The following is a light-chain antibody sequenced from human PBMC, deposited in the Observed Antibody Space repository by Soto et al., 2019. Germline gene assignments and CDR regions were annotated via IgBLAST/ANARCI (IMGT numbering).Light chain of an antibody. CDR2: DAS. J-gene: IGKJ3*01. V-gene: IGKV1-5*01. CDR3: QQYNSYAFT. Sequence: GDRVTITCRASQSISSWLAWYQQKPGKAPKLLIYDASSLESGVPSRFSGSGSGTEFTLTISSLQPDDFATYYCQQYNSYAFTFGPGTKVDIK. CDR1: QSISSW.